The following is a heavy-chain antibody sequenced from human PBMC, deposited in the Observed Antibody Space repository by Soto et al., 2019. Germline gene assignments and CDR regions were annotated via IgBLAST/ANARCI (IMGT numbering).Heavy chain of an antibody. CDR3: AKDLDNWNDLTITYYYGMDV. CDR2: ISYDGSNK. V-gene: IGHV3-30*18. J-gene: IGHJ6*02. CDR1: GFTFSSYG. D-gene: IGHD1-1*01. Sequence: GGSLRLSCAASGFTFSSYGMHWVRQAPGKGLEWVAVISYDGSNKYYADSVKGRFTISRDNSKNTLYLQMNSLRAEDTAVYYCAKDLDNWNDLTITYYYGMDVWGQGTTVTVSS.